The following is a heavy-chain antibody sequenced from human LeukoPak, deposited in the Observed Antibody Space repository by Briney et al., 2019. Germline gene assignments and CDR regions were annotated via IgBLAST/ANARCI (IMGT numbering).Heavy chain of an antibody. CDR3: ARAKRYYYGSGSYWPPHFDY. V-gene: IGHV4-34*01. J-gene: IGHJ4*02. CDR2: INHSGST. Sequence: SETLSLTCAVYGGSFSGYYWSWIRQPPGKGLEWIGEINHSGSTNYNPSLKSRVTISVDTSKNQFSLKLSPVTAADTAVYYCARAKRYYYGSGSYWPPHFDYWGQGTLVTVSS. D-gene: IGHD3-10*01. CDR1: GGSFSGYY.